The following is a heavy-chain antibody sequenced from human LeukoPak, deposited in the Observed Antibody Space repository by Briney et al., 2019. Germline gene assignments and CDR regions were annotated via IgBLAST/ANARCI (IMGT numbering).Heavy chain of an antibody. CDR1: RDTFINNV. Sequence: GSSVKVSCKASRDTFINNVISWLRQVPGQGLEWMGGIIPIFGTANYAQKFQGRVTITADKSTSTAYMELSSLRSEDTAVYYCARDPKNYYDSSGYYSRWGQGTLVTVSS. V-gene: IGHV1-69*06. CDR2: IIPIFGTA. D-gene: IGHD3-22*01. J-gene: IGHJ4*02. CDR3: ARDPKNYYDSSGYYSR.